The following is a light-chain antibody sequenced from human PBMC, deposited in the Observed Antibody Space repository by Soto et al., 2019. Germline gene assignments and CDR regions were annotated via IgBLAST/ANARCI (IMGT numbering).Light chain of an antibody. V-gene: IGKV3-20*01. CDR3: QQDGSSQRYT. Sequence: EIVLTQSPGTLSLSPGERATLSCRASQSVSSSYLAWYQQKPGQAPRLLIYGASSRATGIPDRFSGSGSGTDFTLTISRLEPEDFAVYDCQQDGSSQRYTFGQGTKLEIK. J-gene: IGKJ2*01. CDR2: GAS. CDR1: QSVSSSY.